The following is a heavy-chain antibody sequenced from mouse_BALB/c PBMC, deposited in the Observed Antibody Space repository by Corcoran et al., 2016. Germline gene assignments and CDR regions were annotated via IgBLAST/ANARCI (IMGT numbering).Heavy chain of an antibody. Sequence: QVALTESGPGILQSSPTLRLTCSFSGFSLSPSGMGVSWIRQPSGKGLEWLAHIYWDDDQRYNPSLKSRLTIAKDTSRNQVFLKITSVDTADTATDYCARRAGYGSSSWFAYGGQGTLVTGSA. CDR1: GFSLSPSGMG. J-gene: IGHJ3*01. D-gene: IGHD1-1*01. CDR3: ARRAGYGSSSWFAY. V-gene: IGHV8-12*01. CDR2: IYWDDDQ.